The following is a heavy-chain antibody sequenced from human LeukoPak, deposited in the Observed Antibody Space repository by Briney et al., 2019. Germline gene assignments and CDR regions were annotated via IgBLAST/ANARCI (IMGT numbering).Heavy chain of an antibody. D-gene: IGHD3-16*02. Sequence: GGSLRLSCAASGFTFNSYAISWVRQAPGKGLEWVSGFSDSGDTTYYADSVKGRFTISRDNSKNTLYLQMNSLRAEDTAVYYCAKEDKYGTYRYNLFDYWGQGTLVTVSS. CDR2: FSDSGDTT. J-gene: IGHJ4*02. V-gene: IGHV3-23*01. CDR1: GFTFNSYA. CDR3: AKEDKYGTYRYNLFDY.